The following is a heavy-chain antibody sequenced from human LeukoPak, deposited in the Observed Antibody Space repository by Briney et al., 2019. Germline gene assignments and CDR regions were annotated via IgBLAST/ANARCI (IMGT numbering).Heavy chain of an antibody. V-gene: IGHV3-7*01. D-gene: IGHD2-2*01. CDR2: IKQDGSEK. CDR3: ARDHPVHQFPDY. J-gene: IGHJ4*02. CDR1: GFTFSQYW. Sequence: GGSLRLSCAASGFTFSQYWMTWVRQAPGKGLEWVGNIKQDGSEKYYVDSVKGRFTISRDNTKNSLYLQMNGLRAEDTAVYYCARDHPVHQFPDYWGQGTLVTVSS.